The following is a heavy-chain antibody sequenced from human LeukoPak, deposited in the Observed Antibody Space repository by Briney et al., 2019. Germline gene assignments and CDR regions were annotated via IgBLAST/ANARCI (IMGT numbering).Heavy chain of an antibody. CDR1: GFTFSSYA. V-gene: IGHV3-23*01. Sequence: GGSLRLSCAASGFTFSSYAMTRVRQAPGKGLDWVSTISGSGGSTYYADSVKGRFTLSRDKSKNTVYLQMNSLRVEDTAMYYCATISDLLFYFASWGQGTLVTVSS. CDR3: ATISDLLFYFAS. J-gene: IGHJ4*02. CDR2: ISGSGGST.